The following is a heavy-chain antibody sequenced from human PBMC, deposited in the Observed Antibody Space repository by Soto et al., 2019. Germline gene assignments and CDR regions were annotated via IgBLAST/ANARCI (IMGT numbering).Heavy chain of an antibody. V-gene: IGHV3-74*01. CDR1: GFTFSSYW. D-gene: IGHD2-15*01. Sequence: GVSLRLSCAASGFTFSSYWMHWVRQAPGKGLVWVSRINSDGSSTSYADSVKGRFTISRDNAKNTLYLQMNSLRAEDTAVYYCARERVTYCSGGSCPDAPEAFDIWGQGTMVTVSS. CDR2: INSDGSST. CDR3: ARERVTYCSGGSCPDAPEAFDI. J-gene: IGHJ3*02.